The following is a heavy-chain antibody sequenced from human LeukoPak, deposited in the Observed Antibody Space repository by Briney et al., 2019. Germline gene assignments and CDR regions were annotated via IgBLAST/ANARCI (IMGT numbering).Heavy chain of an antibody. D-gene: IGHD3-22*01. CDR1: GGSISSGGYY. CDR2: IYYSGST. Sequence: PSETLSLTCTVSGGSISSGGYYWSWIRQHPGKGLEWIGYIYYSGSTYYNPSLKSRVTISVDTSKNQFSLKLSSVTAADAAVYYCAREGDSSGYDFDYWGQGTLVTVSS. J-gene: IGHJ4*02. CDR3: AREGDSSGYDFDY. V-gene: IGHV4-31*03.